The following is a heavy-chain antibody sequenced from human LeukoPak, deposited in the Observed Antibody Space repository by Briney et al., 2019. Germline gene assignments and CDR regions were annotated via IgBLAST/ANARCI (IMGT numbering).Heavy chain of an antibody. CDR3: ARGSRSDPYYFDY. CDR2: INPNSGGT. J-gene: IGHJ4*02. CDR1: GYTFTGYY. V-gene: IGHV1-2*04. Sequence: GASVKVSCKASGYTFTGYYMHWVRQAPGQGLEWMGWINPNSGGTNYAQKFQGWVTMTRDTSISTAYMELSRLRSDDTAVYYCARGSRSDPYYFDYWGQGTLVTVPS.